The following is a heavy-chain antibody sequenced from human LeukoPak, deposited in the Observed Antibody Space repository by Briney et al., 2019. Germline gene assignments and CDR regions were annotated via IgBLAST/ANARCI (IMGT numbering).Heavy chain of an antibody. CDR1: GFTFSSYS. V-gene: IGHV3-21*01. J-gene: IGHJ4*02. CDR2: ISSSSSYI. Sequence: GGSLRLSCAASGFTFSSYSMNWVRQAPGKGLEWVSSISSSSSYIYYADSVKGRFTISRDNSKNTLYLQMNSMRAEDTAVYYCARDRGVTRAPATQGDDYWGQGTLVTVSS. CDR3: ARDRGVTRAPATQGDDY. D-gene: IGHD2-21*02.